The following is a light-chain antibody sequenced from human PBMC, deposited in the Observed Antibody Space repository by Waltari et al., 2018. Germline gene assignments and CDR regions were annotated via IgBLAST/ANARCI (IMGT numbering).Light chain of an antibody. CDR3: QQRSNWLT. J-gene: IGKJ4*01. CDR1: QSVGPY. Sequence: EIVLTQSPATLSLSPGERATLSCRASQSVGPYLAWYQQKPGQAPRLLIYDASNRATGIPARFSGSGSGTEFTLTISSLEPEDFAVYYCQQRSNWLTFGGGTKVEIK. V-gene: IGKV3-11*01. CDR2: DAS.